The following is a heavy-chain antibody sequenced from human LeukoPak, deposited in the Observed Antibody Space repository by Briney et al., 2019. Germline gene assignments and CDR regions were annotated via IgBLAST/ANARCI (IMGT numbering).Heavy chain of an antibody. J-gene: IGHJ5*02. CDR2: ISHSGST. CDR1: GGSFSDYF. Sequence: SETLSLTCAVYGGSFSDYFWSWIRQPPGKGLEWIGEISHSGSTTYNPSLRSRVTISVDTSKNQFSLKLNSVTAADTAVYYCARRYGPWGQGTLVIVSS. D-gene: IGHD3-16*01. CDR3: ARRYGP. V-gene: IGHV4-34*01.